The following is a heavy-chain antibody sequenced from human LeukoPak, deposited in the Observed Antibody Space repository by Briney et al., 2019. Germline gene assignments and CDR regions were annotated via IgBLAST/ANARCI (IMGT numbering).Heavy chain of an antibody. CDR3: ARDRKWLRLAVVVAATRGGDAFDI. CDR1: GFIFSDYM. J-gene: IGHJ3*02. D-gene: IGHD2-15*01. V-gene: IGHV3-21*06. Sequence: GGSLRLSCAASGFIFSDYMINWVRQAPGKGLEWVASISSSSSYINYADSVKGRFSISRDNAMNSVFLQMNSLRAEDTAVYYCARDRKWLRLAVVVAATRGGDAFDIWGQGTMVTVSS. CDR2: ISSSSSYI.